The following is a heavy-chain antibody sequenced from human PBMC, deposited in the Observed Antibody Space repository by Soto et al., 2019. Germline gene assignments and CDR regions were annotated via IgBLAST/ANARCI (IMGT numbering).Heavy chain of an antibody. CDR2: IYYSGST. Sequence: VQLQGSGPGLVKPSETLSLTCTVSGGSISSYYWSWIRQPPGKGLEWIGYIYYSGSTNYNPSLKSRVTISVDTSKNQVSLKRSSVTAADTAVYYCARERLEWLLTDDYYYGMDVW. CDR1: GGSISSYY. J-gene: IGHJ6*01. D-gene: IGHD3-3*01. CDR3: ARERLEWLLTDDYYYGMDV. V-gene: IGHV4-59*01.